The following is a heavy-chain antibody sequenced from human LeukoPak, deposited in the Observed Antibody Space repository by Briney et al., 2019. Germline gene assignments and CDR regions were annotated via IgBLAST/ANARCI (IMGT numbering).Heavy chain of an antibody. Sequence: SETLSLTCTVSGGSISSYYWSWIRQPPGKGLEWIGYIYYSGSTNYNPSLKSRVTISADTSKNQFSLKLSSVTAADTAVYYCARLGKAGVDYWGQGTLVTVSS. V-gene: IGHV4-59*08. CDR1: GGSISSYY. CDR2: IYYSGST. CDR3: ARLGKAGVDY. D-gene: IGHD1-26*01. J-gene: IGHJ4*02.